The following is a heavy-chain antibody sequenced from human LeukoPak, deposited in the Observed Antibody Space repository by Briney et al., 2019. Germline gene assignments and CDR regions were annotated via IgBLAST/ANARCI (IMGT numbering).Heavy chain of an antibody. CDR3: ARGPTDMDFDY. Sequence: GASVKVSCKSSGYTFTKSDYIHWVRQAPGQGLEWMGIINPSDGTTFYAQKFQGRVTLTRDTSTNTVFMELSSLRSDDTAVFYRARGPTDMDFDYWGQGSLVTVSS. CDR1: GYTFTKSDY. V-gene: IGHV1-46*01. CDR2: INPSDGTT. J-gene: IGHJ4*02.